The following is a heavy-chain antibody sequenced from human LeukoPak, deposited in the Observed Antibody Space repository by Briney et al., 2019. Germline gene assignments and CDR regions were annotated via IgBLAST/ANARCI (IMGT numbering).Heavy chain of an antibody. V-gene: IGHV1-69*13. D-gene: IGHD2-2*01. CDR2: IIPIFGTA. Sequence: GASVKVSCKASGVTFSSYAIIWVRQAPGQGLEWMGGIIPIFGTANYAQKFQGRVTITADESTSTAYMELSSLRSEDTAVYYCARGTYCSSTSCFPGGGFDPWGQGTLVTVSS. CDR3: ARGTYCSSTSCFPGGGFDP. J-gene: IGHJ5*02. CDR1: GVTFSSYA.